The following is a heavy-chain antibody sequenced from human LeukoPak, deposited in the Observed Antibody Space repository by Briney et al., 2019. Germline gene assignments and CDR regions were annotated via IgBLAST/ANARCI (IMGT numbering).Heavy chain of an antibody. CDR3: ARRGYYLDAFDI. J-gene: IGHJ3*02. D-gene: IGHD3-3*01. CDR2: IIPILGIA. V-gene: IGHV1-69*04. Sequence: ASVKVSCKASGGTFSSYAISWVRQAPGQGLEWMGRIIPILGIANYAQKFQGRVTITADKSTSTAYMELSSLRSEDTAVYYCARRGYYLDAFDIWGQGTMVTVSS. CDR1: GGTFSSYA.